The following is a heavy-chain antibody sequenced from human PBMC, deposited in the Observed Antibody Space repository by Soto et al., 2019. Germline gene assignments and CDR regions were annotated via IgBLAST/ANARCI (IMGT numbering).Heavy chain of an antibody. V-gene: IGHV4-39*01. D-gene: IGHD1-26*01. Sequence: PSETLSLTCTVSGGSISSSRCHWGWIRQPPGKGLEWIASIKYSGTTFYNPSLKSRVTLSVDTSKNQFALKLSSVTAAETAVYXXARHGXXXXXXXXXDIXXQGX. J-gene: IGHJ3*02. CDR2: IKYSGTT. CDR3: ARHGXXXXXXXXXDI. CDR1: GGSISSSRCH.